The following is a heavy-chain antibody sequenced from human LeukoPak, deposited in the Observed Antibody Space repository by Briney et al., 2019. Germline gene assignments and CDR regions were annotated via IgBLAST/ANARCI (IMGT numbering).Heavy chain of an antibody. D-gene: IGHD6-6*01. CDR3: ARDQEYSSSLDY. Sequence: GGSLRLSCAASGFTSSSYAMHWVRQAPGKGLEWVAVISYDGSNKYYADSVKGRLTISRDNSKNTLYLQMNSLRAEDTAVYYCARDQEYSSSLDYWGQGTLVTVSS. CDR2: ISYDGSNK. J-gene: IGHJ4*02. CDR1: GFTSSSYA. V-gene: IGHV3-30*01.